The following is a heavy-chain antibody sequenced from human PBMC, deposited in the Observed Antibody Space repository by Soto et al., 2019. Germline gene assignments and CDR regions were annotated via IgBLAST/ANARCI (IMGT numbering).Heavy chain of an antibody. CDR3: ARGGGVGVAGSAAFDM. Sequence: QLHLVQSGAVVKKPGASVTVSCSASGYPVTAYYMHWVRQAPGRGLEWMGGINPATGAAKYTQTSQGGVTRTRAQSPSTASRERRGLPSETTAVFYFARGGGVGVAGSAAFDMWGQGTVVTVSS. CDR2: INPATGAA. CDR1: GYPVTAYY. V-gene: IGHV1-2*02. D-gene: IGHD3-3*01. J-gene: IGHJ3*02.